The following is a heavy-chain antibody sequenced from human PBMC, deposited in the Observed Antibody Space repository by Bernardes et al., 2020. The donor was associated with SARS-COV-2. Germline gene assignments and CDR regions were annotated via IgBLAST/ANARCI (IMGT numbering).Heavy chain of an antibody. CDR3: ARFSIPLGFDFWSENWFEP. CDR2: IYYSGST. J-gene: IGHJ5*02. Sequence: SETLSLTRTFSGGSISSGGYYWSWIRQHPGKGLEWIGYIYYSGSTYYNPSLKSRVTISVDTSKNQFSLKLSSVTASDTAVYYCARFSIPLGFDFWSENWFEPWGKGTLVTVSS. CDR1: GGSISSGGYY. V-gene: IGHV4-31*03. D-gene: IGHD3-3*01.